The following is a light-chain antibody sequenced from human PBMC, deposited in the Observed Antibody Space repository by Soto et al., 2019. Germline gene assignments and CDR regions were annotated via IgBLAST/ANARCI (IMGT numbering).Light chain of an antibody. CDR2: EVS. V-gene: IGLV2-8*01. J-gene: IGLJ2*01. CDR3: SSYTGSNSVV. CDR1: SSDVGGYNY. Sequence: QSALIQPPSASGSPGQSVTISCTGTSSDVGGYNYVSWYQQLPGKAPRLMIYEVSKRPSGVPDRFSGSKSGNTASLTVSGLQTEDEADYYCSSYTGSNSVVFGGGTQLTVL.